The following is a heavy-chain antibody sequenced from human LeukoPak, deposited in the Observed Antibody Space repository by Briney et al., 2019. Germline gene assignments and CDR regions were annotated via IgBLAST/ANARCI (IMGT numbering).Heavy chain of an antibody. CDR2: ISAYNGNT. V-gene: IGHV1-18*01. CDR3: VRDSKGWLSLGDYFDY. CDR1: GYTFTSYG. D-gene: IGHD6-19*01. J-gene: IGHJ4*02. Sequence: ASVKVSCKASGYTFTSYGFTWVRQAPGQGLEWMGWISAYNGNTKYAQQLQGRVTMTTDTSTTTAYLELRSLGSDDTAVYYCVRDSKGWLSLGDYFDYWGQGTLVTVSS.